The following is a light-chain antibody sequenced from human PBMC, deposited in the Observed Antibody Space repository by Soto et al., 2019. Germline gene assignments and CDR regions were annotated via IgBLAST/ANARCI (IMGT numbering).Light chain of an antibody. Sequence: QSVLTQPPSVSGAPGQRVTISCTGGSSNIGAGYDVHWYQQLPGTAPKLLIYGNTDRPSGVPDRFSGSKSGTSASLAITGLQPEEEADYYYQSYDTSLSGYVFGEGTKSPS. J-gene: IGLJ1*01. V-gene: IGLV1-40*01. CDR3: QSYDTSLSGYV. CDR1: SSNIGAGYD. CDR2: GNT.